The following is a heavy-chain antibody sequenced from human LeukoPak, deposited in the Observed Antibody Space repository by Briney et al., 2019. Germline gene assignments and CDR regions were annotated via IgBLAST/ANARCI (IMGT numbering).Heavy chain of an antibody. CDR2: ISWDGGST. J-gene: IGHJ4*02. Sequence: GGSLRLSCAASGFTFDDYTMHWVRQAPGKGLEWVSLISWDGGSTYYADSVKGRFTISRDNSKNTLYLQMNSLRAEDTAVYYCAKDYPTPAHWGQGTLVTVSS. CDR1: GFTFDDYT. V-gene: IGHV3-43*01. CDR3: AKDYPTPAH.